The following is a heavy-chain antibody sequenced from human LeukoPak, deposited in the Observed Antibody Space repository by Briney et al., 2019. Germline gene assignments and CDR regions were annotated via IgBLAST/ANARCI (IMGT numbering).Heavy chain of an antibody. CDR1: GGTFSSYA. J-gene: IGHJ6*02. CDR2: IIPIFGTA. CDR3: ASTSGPDRPDVSPDYYYYGMDV. V-gene: IGHV1-69*13. D-gene: IGHD3-10*02. Sequence: GASVKVSCKASGGTFSSYAISWVRQAPGQGLEWMGGIIPIFGTANYAQKFQGRVTITADESTSTAYMELSSLRSEDTAVYYCASTSGPDRPDVSPDYYYYGMDVWGQGTTVTVSS.